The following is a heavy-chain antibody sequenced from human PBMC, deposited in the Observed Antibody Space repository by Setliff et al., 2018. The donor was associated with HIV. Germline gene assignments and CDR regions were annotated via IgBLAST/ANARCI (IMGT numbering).Heavy chain of an antibody. J-gene: IGHJ6*03. CDR3: AGDRRGYYYGSGSCYMDV. CDR1: GDSISSYY. V-gene: IGHV4-4*08. D-gene: IGHD3-10*01. Sequence: PSETLSLTCTVSGDSISSYYWSWSRQPPGKGLEWMGYIYNSGITDYNPSLKSRVTISGDTSKNQFSLKLSSVTAADTAVYYCAGDRRGYYYGSGSCYMDVWGTGTTVTVSS. CDR2: IYNSGIT.